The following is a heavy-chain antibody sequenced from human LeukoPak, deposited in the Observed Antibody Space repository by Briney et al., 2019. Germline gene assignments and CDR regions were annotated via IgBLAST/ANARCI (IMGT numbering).Heavy chain of an antibody. D-gene: IGHD6-13*01. CDR2: ISSSSSYK. J-gene: IGHJ6*03. CDR3: ARADSSSWRLYYYYYMDV. CDR1: GFTFSSYS. Sequence: PGGSLRLSCAASGFTFSSYSMNWVRQAPGKGLEWVSSISSSSSYKYYADSVKGRFTISRDNAKNSLYLQMNSLRAEDTAVYYCARADSSSWRLYYYYYMDVWGKGTTVTVSS. V-gene: IGHV3-21*01.